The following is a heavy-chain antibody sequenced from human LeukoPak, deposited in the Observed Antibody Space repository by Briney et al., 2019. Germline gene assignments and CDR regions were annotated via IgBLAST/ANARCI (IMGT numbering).Heavy chain of an antibody. D-gene: IGHD3-10*01. CDR2: ISSSGSTI. Sequence: GGSLRLSCAASGFTFSNYAMSWIRQAPGKGLEWVSYISSSGSTIYYADSVKGRFTISRDNAKNSLYLQMNSLRAEDTAVYYCARDSRGSYYYGSGSLDDAFDIWGQGTMVTVSS. CDR1: GFTFSNYA. J-gene: IGHJ3*02. CDR3: ARDSRGSYYYGSGSLDDAFDI. V-gene: IGHV3-11*01.